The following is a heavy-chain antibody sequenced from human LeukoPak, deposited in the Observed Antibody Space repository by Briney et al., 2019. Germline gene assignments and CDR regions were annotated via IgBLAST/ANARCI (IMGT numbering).Heavy chain of an antibody. CDR3: ASLTGTTGTREAFDI. J-gene: IGHJ3*02. CDR1: GGSISSSSYY. V-gene: IGHV4-39*01. CDR2: IYYSGST. D-gene: IGHD1-1*01. Sequence: PSETLSLTCTVSGGSISSSSYYWGWIRQPPGKGLEWIGRIYYSGSTYYNPSLKSRVTISVDTSKNQFSLKLSYVTAADTAVYYCASLTGTTGTREAFDIWGQGTMVTVSS.